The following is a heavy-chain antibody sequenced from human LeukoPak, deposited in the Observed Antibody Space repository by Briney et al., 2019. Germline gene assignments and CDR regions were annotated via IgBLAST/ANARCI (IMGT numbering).Heavy chain of an antibody. J-gene: IGHJ6*02. V-gene: IGHV3-21*01. Sequence: GGSLRLSCAASGFTFSSYSMNWVRQAPGKGLEWVSSLSSSSSHIYYADSVKGRFTISRDNAKNSLYLQMNSLRAEDTAVYYCAKHHGSSGQYGMDVWGQGTTVTVSS. CDR2: LSSSSSHI. D-gene: IGHD6-6*01. CDR1: GFTFSSYS. CDR3: AKHHGSSGQYGMDV.